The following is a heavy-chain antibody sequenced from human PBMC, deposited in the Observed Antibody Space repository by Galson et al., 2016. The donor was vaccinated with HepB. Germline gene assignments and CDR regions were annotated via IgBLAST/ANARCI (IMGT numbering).Heavy chain of an antibody. J-gene: IGHJ5*02. V-gene: IGHV3-33*01. D-gene: IGHD2-8*01. CDR3: ATQSASTKRYWCFDP. CDR1: GFTFSSYG. CDR2: IWYDGSEK. Sequence: SLRLSCAASGFTFSSYGMHWVRQAPGKGLEWVAVIWYDGSEKYYADSVKGRFTISRDNSKNMMFLQMNNLRADDTAVYYCATQSASTKRYWCFDPWGQGTLVTVSS.